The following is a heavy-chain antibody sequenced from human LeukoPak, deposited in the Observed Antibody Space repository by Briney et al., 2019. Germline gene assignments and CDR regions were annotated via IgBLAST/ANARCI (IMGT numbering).Heavy chain of an antibody. CDR1: GGSITSIGYY. Sequence: SETLSLTCTVSGGSITSIGYYWDWIRQPPGKGLEWIGSIYYSGSTNYNPSLKSRVTISVDTSKNQFSLKLSSVTAADTAVYYCARDHRRLLYWYFDLWGRGTLVTVSS. D-gene: IGHD2/OR15-2a*01. CDR3: ARDHRRLLYWYFDL. J-gene: IGHJ2*01. V-gene: IGHV4-39*07. CDR2: IYYSGST.